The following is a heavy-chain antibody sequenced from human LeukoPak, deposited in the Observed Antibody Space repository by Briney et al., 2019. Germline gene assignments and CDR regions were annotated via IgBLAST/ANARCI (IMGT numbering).Heavy chain of an antibody. Sequence: SQTLSLTCTVSGGSISSGDYYWSWIRQPPGKGLEWIGYIYYSGSTYYNPSLKSRVTISVDTSKNQFSLKLSSVTAADTAVYYCARGLTVGYDSSGYYPIYYYYYMDVWGKGTTVTVSS. CDR2: IYYSGST. CDR3: ARGLTVGYDSSGYYPIYYYYYMDV. J-gene: IGHJ6*03. CDR1: GGSISSGDYY. V-gene: IGHV4-30-4*08. D-gene: IGHD3-22*01.